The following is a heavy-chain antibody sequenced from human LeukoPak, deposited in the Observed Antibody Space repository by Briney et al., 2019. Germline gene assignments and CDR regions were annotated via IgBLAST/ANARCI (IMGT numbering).Heavy chain of an antibody. CDR2: IIPVFGTA. J-gene: IGHJ2*01. CDR1: GGTFSSYT. Sequence: ASVKVSCKASGGTFSSYTINWVRQAPGQGLEWMGGIIPVFGTANYVQKFQGRVTMTEDTSTDTAYMELSSLRSEDTAVYYCATDRGTYDSSGHRLHWYFDLWGRGTLVTVSS. V-gene: IGHV1-69*06. D-gene: IGHD3-22*01. CDR3: ATDRGTYDSSGHRLHWYFDL.